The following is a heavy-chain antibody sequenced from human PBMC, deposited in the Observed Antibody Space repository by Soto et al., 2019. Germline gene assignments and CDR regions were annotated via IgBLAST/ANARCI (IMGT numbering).Heavy chain of an antibody. CDR1: GFTFSSYA. Sequence: EVQLLESGGGLVQPGGSLRLSCAAYGFTFSSYAMSWVRQAPGKGLEWVSAISGSGGSTYYADYVKGRFTISRDNSKNTLYLQMKSLRAEDPAVYYCAKEHGSSSSWMWGRYFDYWGQGTLVTVSS. V-gene: IGHV3-23*01. J-gene: IGHJ4*02. CDR2: ISGSGGST. D-gene: IGHD6-13*01. CDR3: AKEHGSSSSWMWGRYFDY.